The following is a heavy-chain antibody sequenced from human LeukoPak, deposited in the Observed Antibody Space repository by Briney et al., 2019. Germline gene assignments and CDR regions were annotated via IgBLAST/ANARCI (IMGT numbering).Heavy chain of an antibody. Sequence: GASVKVSCKASGYTFTSYDINWVRQATGQGLEWMGWMNPNSGNTGYAQKFQGRVTITRNTSISTAYMELSSLRSEDTAVYYCARGLMVRPYTTYYYYMDVWGKGTTVTVSS. CDR2: MNPNSGNT. D-gene: IGHD3-10*01. CDR1: GYTFTSYD. J-gene: IGHJ6*03. V-gene: IGHV1-8*03. CDR3: ARGLMVRPYTTYYYYMDV.